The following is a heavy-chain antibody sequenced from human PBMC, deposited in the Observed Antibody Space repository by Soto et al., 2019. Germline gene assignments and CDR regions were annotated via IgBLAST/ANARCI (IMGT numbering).Heavy chain of an antibody. CDR3: AKDKVDSGGVIVLRYYYYGMDV. Sequence: PGGSLRLSCAASGFTFSSYGMHWVRQAPGKGLEWVAVISYDGSNKYYADSVKGRFTIPRDNSKNTLYLQMNSLRAEDTAVYYCAKDKVDSGGVIVLRYYYYGMDVWGQGTTVTVSS. CDR2: ISYDGSNK. V-gene: IGHV3-30*18. J-gene: IGHJ6*02. CDR1: GFTFSSYG. D-gene: IGHD3-16*02.